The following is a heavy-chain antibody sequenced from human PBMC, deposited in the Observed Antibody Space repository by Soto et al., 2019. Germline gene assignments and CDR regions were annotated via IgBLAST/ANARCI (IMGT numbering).Heavy chain of an antibody. V-gene: IGHV3-48*01. J-gene: IGHJ4*02. CDR3: ARDKSGYDPALIDY. CDR2: ISSSSSTI. Sequence: GSLRLSCAASGFTFSSYSMNWVRQAPGKGLEWVSYISSSSSTIYYADSVKGRFTISRDNAKNSLYLQMNSLRAEDTAVYYCARDKSGYDPALIDYWGQGTLVTVSS. CDR1: GFTFSSYS. D-gene: IGHD5-12*01.